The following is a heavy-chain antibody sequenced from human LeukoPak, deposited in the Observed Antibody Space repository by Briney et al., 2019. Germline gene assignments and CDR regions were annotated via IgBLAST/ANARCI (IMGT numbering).Heavy chain of an antibody. Sequence: KSSETLSLTCTVSGGSISSYYWSWIRQPPGKGLEWIGYIYYSGSTSYNPSLKSRVTISVDTSKNQFSLKLSSVTAADTAVYYCARAPTGDDAFDIWGQGTMVTVSS. CDR2: IYYSGST. D-gene: IGHD7-27*01. V-gene: IGHV4-59*01. CDR1: GGSISSYY. J-gene: IGHJ3*02. CDR3: ARAPTGDDAFDI.